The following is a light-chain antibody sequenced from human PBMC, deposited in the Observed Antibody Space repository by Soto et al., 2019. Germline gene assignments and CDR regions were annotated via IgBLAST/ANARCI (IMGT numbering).Light chain of an antibody. CDR3: SSYTSSSTLV. CDR2: EVS. V-gene: IGLV2-14*01. J-gene: IGLJ1*01. Sequence: QSALTQPPSVSWSPGQSITISCTGTSSDVGGYNYVSWYQQHPGKAPKLMIYEVSNRPSGVSNRFSGSKSGNTASLTISGLQAEGGADYYCSSYTSSSTLVFGTGTKLTVL. CDR1: SSDVGGYNY.